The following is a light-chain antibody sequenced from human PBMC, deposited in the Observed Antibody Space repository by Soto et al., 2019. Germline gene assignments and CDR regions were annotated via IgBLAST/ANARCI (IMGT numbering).Light chain of an antibody. CDR3: SSYASSSSYV. J-gene: IGLJ1*01. V-gene: IGLV2-14*01. CDR2: AVS. CDR1: RSDVGAYNY. Sequence: QSVLTQPASVSGSPGQSIAISCTGTRSDVGAYNYVSWYQQHPGRVPRLIIYAVSNRPSGVSNRFSGSKSDNTASLTISGLQAEDEADYYCSSYASSSSYVFGTGTKLTVL.